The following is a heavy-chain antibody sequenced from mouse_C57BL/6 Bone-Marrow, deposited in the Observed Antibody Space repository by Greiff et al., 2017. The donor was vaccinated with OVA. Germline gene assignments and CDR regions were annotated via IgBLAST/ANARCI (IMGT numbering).Heavy chain of an antibody. J-gene: IGHJ3*01. Sequence: EVQLQQSGAELVRPGASVKLSCTASGFNIKDDYMHWVKQRPEQGLEWLGWIDPENGDTEYASKFQGKAPITADTSSNTAYLQLSSLTSEDTAVYYFTLLRRWFAYWGQGTLVTVSA. CDR3: TLLRRWFAY. CDR2: IDPENGDT. V-gene: IGHV14-4*01. CDR1: GFNIKDDY. D-gene: IGHD1-1*01.